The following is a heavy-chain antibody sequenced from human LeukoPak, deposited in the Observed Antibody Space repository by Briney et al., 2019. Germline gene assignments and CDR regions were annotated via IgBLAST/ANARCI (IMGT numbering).Heavy chain of an antibody. CDR2: IWYDGGHK. CDR1: GFTFSSFG. Sequence: GGSLRLSYAASGFTFSSFGMHWVRQAPGKGLEWVAVIWYDGGHKYYADSVKGRFSISRDNSKNTLYLQMSSLRAEDTAVYYCARDRDYDSANFDYWGQGTLVTVSS. D-gene: IGHD3-22*01. CDR3: ARDRDYDSANFDY. V-gene: IGHV3-33*01. J-gene: IGHJ4*02.